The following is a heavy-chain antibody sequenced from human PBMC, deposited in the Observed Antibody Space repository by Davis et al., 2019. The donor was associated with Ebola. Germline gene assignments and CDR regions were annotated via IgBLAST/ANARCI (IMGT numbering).Heavy chain of an antibody. D-gene: IGHD3-16*01. CDR3: ARLGDYYYIDV. V-gene: IGHV2-70*04. CDR1: GFSLSTGGMR. Sequence: SGPTLVKPTQTLTLTCTFSGFSLSTGGMRVGWIRQPPGKALEWLAHIDWDGEEFYSTSLETRLTISKDTSKNQVVLSMSNMDPTDTATYYCARLGDYYYIDVWGKGTTVTVSS. CDR2: IDWDGEE. J-gene: IGHJ6*03.